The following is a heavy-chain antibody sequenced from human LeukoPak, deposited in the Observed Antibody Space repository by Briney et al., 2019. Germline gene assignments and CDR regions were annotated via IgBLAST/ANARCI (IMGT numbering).Heavy chain of an antibody. V-gene: IGHV1-2*02. Sequence: GPSVKVSCKASGYTFAAHHIHWVRQAPGQGLEWMGWILPDGRDTKYSQKFQDRMTLTTDTSTNTAYMELSRLKPDDTAVYYCSGRYGPGPVWGQGTLISASP. CDR3: SGRYGPGPV. J-gene: IGHJ4*02. D-gene: IGHD3-10*01. CDR2: ILPDGRDT. CDR1: GYTFAAHH.